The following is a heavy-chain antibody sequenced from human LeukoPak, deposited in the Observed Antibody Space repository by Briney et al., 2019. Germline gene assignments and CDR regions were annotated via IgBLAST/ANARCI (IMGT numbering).Heavy chain of an antibody. J-gene: IGHJ4*02. CDR2: IIPIFGTA. CDR3: ARDSAGFLATGDYDY. D-gene: IGHD4-17*01. Sequence: SVKVSCKASGGTFSSYAISWVRQAPGQGLEWMGRIIPIFGTANYAQKFQGRVTTTTDESTSTAYMELSSLRSEDTAVYYCARDSAGFLATGDYDYWGQGTLVTVSS. V-gene: IGHV1-69*05. CDR1: GGTFSSYA.